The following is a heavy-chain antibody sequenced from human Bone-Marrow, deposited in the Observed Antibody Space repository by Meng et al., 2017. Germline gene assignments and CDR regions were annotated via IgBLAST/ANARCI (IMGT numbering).Heavy chain of an antibody. CDR1: GFTSSSYA. Sequence: GGPLRPPCAAFGFTSSSYAMHWVRQAPGKGLEWVAVISYDGSNKYYADSVKGRFTISRDNSKNTLYLQMNSLRAEDTAVYYCAGVTYSSDWYPPYYYYYGMDVWGQGTMVTVSS. J-gene: IGHJ6*02. CDR3: AGVTYSSDWYPPYYYYYGMDV. CDR2: ISYDGSNK. V-gene: IGHV3-30*01. D-gene: IGHD6-19*01.